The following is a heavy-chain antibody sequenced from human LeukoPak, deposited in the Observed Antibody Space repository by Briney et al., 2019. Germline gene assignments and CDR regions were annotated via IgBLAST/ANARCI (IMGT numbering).Heavy chain of an antibody. D-gene: IGHD5-12*01. J-gene: IGHJ4*02. V-gene: IGHV3-23*01. CDR2: ISGSGDST. Sequence: GGSLRLSCAASGFTFSSYDMSWVRQAPGKGLEWVSVISGSGDSTYYADSVEGRCTSSRDNSKDALYLQMNSLRAEDTAVYYCARVGYSGYDYDYWGQGTLVTVSS. CDR1: GFTFSSYD. CDR3: ARVGYSGYDYDY.